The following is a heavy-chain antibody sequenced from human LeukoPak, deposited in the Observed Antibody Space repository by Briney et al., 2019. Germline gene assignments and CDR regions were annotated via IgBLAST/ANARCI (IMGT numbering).Heavy chain of an antibody. Sequence: ASVKVSCKASGYTFTSYYMHWVRQAPGQGLEWMGIINPSGGSTSYAQKFQGRVTMTRDTSTSTVYMELSSLRSEDTAVDYCARARRPRYYDSRAPFDYWGQGTLVTVSS. CDR1: GYTFTSYY. J-gene: IGHJ4*02. CDR3: ARARRPRYYDSRAPFDY. D-gene: IGHD3-22*01. V-gene: IGHV1-46*01. CDR2: INPSGGST.